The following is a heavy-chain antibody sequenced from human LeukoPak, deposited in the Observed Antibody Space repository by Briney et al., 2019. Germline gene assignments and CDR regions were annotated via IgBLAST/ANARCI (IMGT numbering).Heavy chain of an antibody. CDR1: GFTVSSKY. V-gene: IGHV3-66*01. D-gene: IGHD5-24*01. J-gene: IGHJ4*02. CDR2: IYSGGSA. CDR3: ARESSGWLQLFDY. Sequence: GGSLRLSCAASGFTVSSKYMSWVRQAPGKGLEWVSVIYSGGSAYYADSVKGRFTISRDNSKNTVYLQMNSLRAEDTAVYYCARESSGWLQLFDYWGQGTLVTVSS.